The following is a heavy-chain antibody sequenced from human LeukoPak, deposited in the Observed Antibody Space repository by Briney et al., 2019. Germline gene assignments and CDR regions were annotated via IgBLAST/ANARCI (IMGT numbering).Heavy chain of an antibody. V-gene: IGHV1-2*06. CDR2: LTPSSGVT. CDR3: AARSHPFDY. Sequence: ASVKVSCKTSGYTFTAYYIHWVRQAPGQGLEWMGRLTPSSGVTNYAQEFQGRVTMTRDTSITTAYMELSSLRSDDTAVYFCAARSHPFDYWGQGTLVTVSS. J-gene: IGHJ4*02. CDR1: GYTFTAYY.